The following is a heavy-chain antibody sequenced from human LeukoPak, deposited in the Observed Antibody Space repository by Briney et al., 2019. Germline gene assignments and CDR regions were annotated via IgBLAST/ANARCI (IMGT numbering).Heavy chain of an antibody. V-gene: IGHV3-21*04. CDR3: GRVYDYVWGSYRYTGAFDI. CDR1: GFTFSSYS. CDR2: ISSSSSYI. Sequence: GGSLRLSCAASGFTFSSYSMNWVRQAPGKGLEWVSSISSSSSYIYYADSVKGRFTISRDNAKNSLYLQMNSLRAEDAALYHCGRVYDYVWGSYRYTGAFDIWGQGTMVTVSS. J-gene: IGHJ3*02. D-gene: IGHD3-16*02.